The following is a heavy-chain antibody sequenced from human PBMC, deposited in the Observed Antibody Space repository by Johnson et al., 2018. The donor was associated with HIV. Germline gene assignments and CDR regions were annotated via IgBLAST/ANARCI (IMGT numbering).Heavy chain of an antibody. CDR3: AKDDAYSGYGYDAFDI. V-gene: IGHV3-7*01. CDR2: IKQDGSEK. D-gene: IGHD5-12*01. Sequence: VQLVESGGGLVQPGGSLRLSCAASGFTVSSNYMTWVRQAPGKGLEWVANIKQDGSEKYYADSVKGRFTISRDNSKNTLYLQMNSLRAEDTAVYYCAKDDAYSGYGYDAFDIWGQGTMVTVSS. CDR1: GFTVSSNY. J-gene: IGHJ3*02.